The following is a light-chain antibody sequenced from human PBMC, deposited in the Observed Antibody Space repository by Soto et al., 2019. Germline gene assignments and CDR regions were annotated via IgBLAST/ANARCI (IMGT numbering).Light chain of an antibody. V-gene: IGKV2-30*01. Sequence: DSGMPQYPLSLPVTLGQPATISCRSSQGLVYSDGNTYLNWFQQRPGQSPRRLIYKVSNRDPGVPDRFSGSGSGTDFVLKISRVEAEDVGIYYCMQGTHRPTTFGQGTRLEIK. CDR1: QGLVYSDGNTY. J-gene: IGKJ5*01. CDR3: MQGTHRPTT. CDR2: KVS.